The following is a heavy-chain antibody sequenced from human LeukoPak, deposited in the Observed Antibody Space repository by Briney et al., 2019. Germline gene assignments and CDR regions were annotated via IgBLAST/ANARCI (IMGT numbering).Heavy chain of an antibody. J-gene: IGHJ4*02. CDR1: GFTVSGSY. D-gene: IGHD3-10*01. CDR3: ARDFGSGGYHY. Sequence: GGSLRLSCATSGFTVSGSYLTWVRQAPGKGLEWVSVIYNDGRTYYADSVKGRFTISRDNSKSTLYLQMNSLTVSGTAVYYCARDFGSGGYHYWGQGTLVTVSS. CDR2: IYNDGRT. V-gene: IGHV3-53*01.